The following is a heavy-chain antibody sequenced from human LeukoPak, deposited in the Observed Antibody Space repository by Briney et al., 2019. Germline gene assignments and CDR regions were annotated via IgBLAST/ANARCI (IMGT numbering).Heavy chain of an antibody. CDR2: IYYTEST. V-gene: IGHV4-59*08. CDR3: ARRLCSSVSCSIDPSGNWFAP. J-gene: IGHJ5*02. D-gene: IGHD2-2*01. Sequence: SETLSLTCTVSGGSINNYYWNWIGHPPGGGLEWIGYIYYTESTLYNPSLNSRVTISIDTSKNQFSLKLTSVTAADTAVYYCARRLCSSVSCSIDPSGNWFAPWGQGKLVTVSS. CDR1: GGSINNYY.